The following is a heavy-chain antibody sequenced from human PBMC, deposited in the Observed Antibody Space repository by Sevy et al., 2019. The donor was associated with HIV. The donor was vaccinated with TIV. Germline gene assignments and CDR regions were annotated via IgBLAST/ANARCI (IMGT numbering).Heavy chain of an antibody. V-gene: IGHV3-9*01. CDR3: AKGDPFGYGDFSFLGYGLDV. CDR1: GFTFEDYA. D-gene: IGHD3-16*02. J-gene: IGHJ6*02. CDR2: LSWNGGVR. Sequence: GGSLRLSCAASGFTFEDYAMHWVRQLPGKGLEWVSGLSWNGGVRKYADSVKGRFTISRDNSKKTLYLEMNSPRPDDTALYDCAKGDPFGYGDFSFLGYGLDVWGPGTTVTVSS.